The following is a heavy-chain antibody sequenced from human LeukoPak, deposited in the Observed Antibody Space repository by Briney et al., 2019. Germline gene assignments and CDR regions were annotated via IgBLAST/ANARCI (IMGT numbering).Heavy chain of an antibody. Sequence: GGSLRLSCAASGFTFSNAWMSWVRQAPGKGLEWVGRIKSKTDGGTTDYAAPVKGRFTISRDDSKNTLYLQMNSLKTEDTAVYYCTTVRPTYYYDSSGYYYDPSDSYYFDYWGQGTLVTVSS. CDR1: GFTFSNAW. V-gene: IGHV3-15*01. J-gene: IGHJ4*02. D-gene: IGHD3-22*01. CDR2: IKSKTDGGTT. CDR3: TTVRPTYYYDSSGYYYDPSDSYYFDY.